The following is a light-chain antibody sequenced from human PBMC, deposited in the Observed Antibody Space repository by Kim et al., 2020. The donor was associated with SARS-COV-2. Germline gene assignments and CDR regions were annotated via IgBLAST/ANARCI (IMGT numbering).Light chain of an antibody. CDR1: GSH. Sequence: AAESPGHTNTISCTGPGSHFSWYQQHPGKTPKLMIYDLSKRPSGVPDRFSGSKSGNTASLTVSGLQAEDEAVYYCSSYAGNNNWIFGGGTQLTVL. V-gene: IGLV2-8*01. CDR2: DLS. J-gene: IGLJ2*01. CDR3: SSYAGNNNWI.